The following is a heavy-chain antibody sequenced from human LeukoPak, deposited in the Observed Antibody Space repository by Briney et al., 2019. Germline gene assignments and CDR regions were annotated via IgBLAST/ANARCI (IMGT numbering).Heavy chain of an antibody. CDR1: GGSISRYY. CDR2: FYHIGST. D-gene: IGHD2-2*01. J-gene: IGHJ4*02. V-gene: IGHV4-59*03. Sequence: SETLSLTCTVSGGSISRYYWTWIRQPPGKGLEWIGYFYHIGSTNYNPSLKSRVTISVDTCRNQFSLELNSVTAADTAVYYCAKLAQRGGFDYWGQGTLVTVSS. CDR3: AKLAQRGGFDY.